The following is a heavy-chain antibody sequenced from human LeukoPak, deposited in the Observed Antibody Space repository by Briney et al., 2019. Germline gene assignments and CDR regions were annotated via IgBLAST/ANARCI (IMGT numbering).Heavy chain of an antibody. V-gene: IGHV4-34*01. CDR2: IHYTGAT. D-gene: IGHD1-26*01. CDR3: ARDRLGATGHWRIDV. CDR1: GGSITGYY. Sequence: TSETLSLTCAVYGGSITGYYWSWIRQTPGRGLEWVGEIHYTGATSYNPSLKSLANISTDMSKNPFSLRLSSVTAADTAVYYCARDRLGATGHWRIDVWGRGTLVTVSS. J-gene: IGHJ2*01.